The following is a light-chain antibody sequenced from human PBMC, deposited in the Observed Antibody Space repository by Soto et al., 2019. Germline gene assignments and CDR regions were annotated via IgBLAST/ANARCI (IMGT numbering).Light chain of an antibody. J-gene: IGKJ1*01. CDR1: QSVSSN. Sequence: EIVMTQSPATLSVSPGERATLSCRASQSVSSNLAWYQQKPGQAPRLLMYGASTRATGIPDRFSGSGSGTEFTLTISSLQSEDFAVYYCQQHNNWPPMAFGQGTKVEIK. V-gene: IGKV3-15*01. CDR3: QQHNNWPPMA. CDR2: GAS.